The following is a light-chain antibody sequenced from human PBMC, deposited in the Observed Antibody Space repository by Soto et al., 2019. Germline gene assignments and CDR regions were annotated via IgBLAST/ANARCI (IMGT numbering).Light chain of an antibody. CDR1: QGIRND. CDR3: QQYENLPT. CDR2: GAS. V-gene: IGKV1-6*01. Sequence: IEVTQPRTCPSASVDDRPSSSCRASQGIRNDLGWFQQKPGKAPKLLIYGASSLQGGVPSRFRGSGSGTDFTFTISRLQPEDIATYYCQQYENLPTFGQGTRLEIK. J-gene: IGKJ5*01.